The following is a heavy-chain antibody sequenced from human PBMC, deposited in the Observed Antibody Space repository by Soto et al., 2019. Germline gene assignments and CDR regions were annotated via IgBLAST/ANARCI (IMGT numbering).Heavy chain of an antibody. V-gene: IGHV1-18*01. Sequence: ASVKVSCKASGYTFTSYGISWVRQAPGPGLEWMGWISAYNGNTNYAQKLQGRVTMTTDTSTSTAYMELRSLRSDDTAVYYCARNQDYDFWSGYKNWFDPWGQGTLVTVSS. D-gene: IGHD3-3*01. J-gene: IGHJ5*02. CDR2: ISAYNGNT. CDR1: GYTFTSYG. CDR3: ARNQDYDFWSGYKNWFDP.